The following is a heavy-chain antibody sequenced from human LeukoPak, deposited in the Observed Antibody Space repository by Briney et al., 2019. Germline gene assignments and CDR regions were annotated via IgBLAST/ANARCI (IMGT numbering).Heavy chain of an antibody. CDR1: GFTFSSYG. D-gene: IGHD3-22*01. Sequence: GRSLRLSCAASGFTFSSYGMHWVRQTPGKGLEWVTFIRNDGSTKYYADSVKGRFTISRDNSKNTLYLQMNSLRAEDTAVYYCASTGSPDYYDSSGYYRADDYWGQGTLVTVSS. V-gene: IGHV3-30*02. J-gene: IGHJ4*02. CDR2: IRNDGSTK. CDR3: ASTGSPDYYDSSGYYRADDY.